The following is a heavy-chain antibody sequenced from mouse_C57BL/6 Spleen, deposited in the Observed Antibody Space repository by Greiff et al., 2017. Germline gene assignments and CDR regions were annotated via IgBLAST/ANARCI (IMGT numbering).Heavy chain of an antibody. D-gene: IGHD2-2*01. V-gene: IGHV5-4*01. CDR3: AREGLGFAY. J-gene: IGHJ3*01. CDR2: VSDGGSYT. Sequence: DVQLVESGGGLVKPGGSLKLSCAASGFTFSSYAMSWVRQTPEKRLEWVATVSDGGSYTYYPDNVKGRFTISRDNAKNNLYLQMSHLKSEDTAMYYCAREGLGFAYWGQGTLVTVSA. CDR1: GFTFSSYA.